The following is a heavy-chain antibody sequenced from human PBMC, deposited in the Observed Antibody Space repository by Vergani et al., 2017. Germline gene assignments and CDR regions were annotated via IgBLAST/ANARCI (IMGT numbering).Heavy chain of an antibody. V-gene: IGHV4-39*01. J-gene: IGHJ4*02. D-gene: IGHD1-1*01. CDR2: IYYSGST. Sequence: QLQLQESGPGLVKPSETLSLTCTVSGGSISSSSYYWGWIRQPPGKGLEWIGSIYYSGSTYYNLSLKSRVTISVDTSKNQFSLKLSSVTAADTAVYYCARHGYNWNGAQYYFDYWGQGTLVTVSS. CDR3: ARHGYNWNGAQYYFDY. CDR1: GGSISSSSYY.